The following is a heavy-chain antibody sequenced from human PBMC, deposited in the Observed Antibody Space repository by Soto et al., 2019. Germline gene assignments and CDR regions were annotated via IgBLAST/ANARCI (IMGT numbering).Heavy chain of an antibody. CDR3: AKTAGYDYVWGSSGLDP. D-gene: IGHD3-16*01. CDR1: GFNFNTYG. CDR2: ISYDGSDK. V-gene: IGHV3-30*18. Sequence: PGGSLRLSCAASGFNFNTYGMHWVRQAPGKGLEWVAVISYDGSDKYYADSVKGRFTISRDNSENTLYLQMNSLRADDTAMYYCAKTAGYDYVWGSSGLDPWGQGTLVTVSS. J-gene: IGHJ5*02.